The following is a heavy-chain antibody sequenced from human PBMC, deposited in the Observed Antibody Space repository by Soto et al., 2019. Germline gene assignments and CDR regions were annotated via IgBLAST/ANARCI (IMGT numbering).Heavy chain of an antibody. D-gene: IGHD5-12*01. V-gene: IGHV6-1*01. J-gene: IGHJ6*02. CDR3: ARDRYSGYDWPYDYYYYGMDV. CDR2: TYYRSKWYN. CDR1: GDSVSSNSAA. Sequence: SQTLSLTCATSGDSVSSNSAAWNWIRQSPSRGLEWLGRTYYRSKWYNDYAVSVKSRITINPDTSKNQFSLQLNSVTPEDTAVYYCARDRYSGYDWPYDYYYYGMDVWGQGTTVTVSS.